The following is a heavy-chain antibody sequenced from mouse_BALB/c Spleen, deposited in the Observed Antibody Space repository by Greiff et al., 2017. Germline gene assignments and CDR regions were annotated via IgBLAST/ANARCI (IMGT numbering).Heavy chain of an antibody. CDR2: ISTYYGDA. D-gene: IGHD2-1*01. Sequence: VKLQESGAELVRPGVSVKISCKGSGYTFTDYAMHWVKQSHAKSLEWIGVISTYYGDASYNQKFKGKATMTVDKSSSTAYMELARLTSEDSAIYYCASGYYGNYPYFDYWGQGTTLTVSS. V-gene: IGHV1S137*01. CDR1: GYTFTDYA. J-gene: IGHJ2*01. CDR3: ASGYYGNYPYFDY.